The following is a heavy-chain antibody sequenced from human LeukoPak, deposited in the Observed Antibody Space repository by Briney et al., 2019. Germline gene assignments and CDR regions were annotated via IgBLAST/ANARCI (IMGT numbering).Heavy chain of an antibody. Sequence: TSETLSYTCTVSGGSISTYYWSWIRQPPGKGLEWIGYIYYSGTPNYNPTLKSRVTMSVDTSKNQFSLKLSSVTAADTAVYYCARHGGSYDFDFWGQGTLVTVSS. J-gene: IGHJ4*02. CDR3: ARHGGSYDFDF. CDR1: GGSISTYY. CDR2: IYYSGTP. V-gene: IGHV4-59*08. D-gene: IGHD1-26*01.